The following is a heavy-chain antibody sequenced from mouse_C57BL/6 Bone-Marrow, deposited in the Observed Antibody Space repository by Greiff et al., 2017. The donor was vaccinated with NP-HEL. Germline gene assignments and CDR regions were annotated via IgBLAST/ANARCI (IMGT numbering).Heavy chain of an antibody. V-gene: IGHV1-69*01. CDR1: GYTFTSYW. CDR3: AREGCYYGNYGMDY. D-gene: IGHD2-1*01. CDR2: IDPSDSYT. Sequence: QVQLQQPGAELVMPGASVKLSCKASGYTFTSYWMHWVKQRPGQGLEWIGEIDPSDSYTNYNQKFKGKSTLTVDKSSSTAYMQLSSLTSEYSAVYYCAREGCYYGNYGMDYWGQGTSVTVSS. J-gene: IGHJ4*01.